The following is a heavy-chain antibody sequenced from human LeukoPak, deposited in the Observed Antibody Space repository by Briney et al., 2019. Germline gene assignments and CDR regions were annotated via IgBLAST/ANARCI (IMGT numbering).Heavy chain of an antibody. CDR2: ISYEGSNK. D-gene: IGHD6-13*01. Sequence: HPGRSLRLSCAASGFTFSSYGMPWVRQAPGKGLEWVAVISYEGSNKYYADSVKGRFTISRDNSKNTLYLQMNSLRAEDTAVYHCAKDLRAAAGTRDYWGQGTLVTVSS. J-gene: IGHJ4*02. CDR3: AKDLRAAAGTRDY. V-gene: IGHV3-30*18. CDR1: GFTFSSYG.